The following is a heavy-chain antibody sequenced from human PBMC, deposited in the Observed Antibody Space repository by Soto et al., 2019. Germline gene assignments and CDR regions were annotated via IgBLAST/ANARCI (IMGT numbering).Heavy chain of an antibody. CDR2: INPSAGST. CDR1: GHIFTNYY. V-gene: IGHV1-46*01. CDR3: ARASCSSGSCVPFAP. Sequence: ASVKVSCKASGHIFTNYYMYWVRQAPGQGLEWMGIINPSAGSTSYAQKFQGRVTMTRDTSASTVYMELSSLRSEDTAEYYCARASCSSGSCVPFAPWGQGTLVTVSS. D-gene: IGHD2-15*01. J-gene: IGHJ5*02.